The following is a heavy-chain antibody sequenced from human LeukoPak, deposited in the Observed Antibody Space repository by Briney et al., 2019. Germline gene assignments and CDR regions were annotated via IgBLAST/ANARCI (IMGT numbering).Heavy chain of an antibody. V-gene: IGHV3-69-1*01. CDR2: IRSSSET. CDR3: ARDAGNSGYGCDL. CDR1: GLTIGSRY. J-gene: IGHJ5*02. Sequence: PGGSLRLSCVASGLTIGSRYMNWVRQAPGKGLEWVSHIRSSSETFYADSVKGRFTISRDNARNSLYLQMNNLRGEDTAIYYCARDAGNSGYGCDLWGQGTLVTVSS. D-gene: IGHD5-12*01.